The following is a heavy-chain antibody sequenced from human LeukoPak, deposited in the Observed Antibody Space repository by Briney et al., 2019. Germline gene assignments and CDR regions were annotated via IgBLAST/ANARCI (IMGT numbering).Heavy chain of an antibody. D-gene: IGHD5-18*01. J-gene: IGHJ4*02. CDR3: ARDTAMVNYYFDY. Sequence: SETLSLTCTVPGGSISSYYWSWIRQPPGKGLEWIGYIYYSGSTNYNPSLKSRVTISVDTSKNQFSLKLSSVTAADTAVYYCARDTAMVNYYFDYWGQGTLVTVSS. V-gene: IGHV4-59*01. CDR2: IYYSGST. CDR1: GGSISSYY.